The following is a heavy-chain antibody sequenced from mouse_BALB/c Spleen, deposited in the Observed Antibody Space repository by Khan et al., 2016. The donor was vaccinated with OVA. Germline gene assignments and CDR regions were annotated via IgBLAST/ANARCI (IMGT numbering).Heavy chain of an antibody. V-gene: IGHV2-9*02. J-gene: IGHJ3*01. CDR3: ARAYYYGAWFAY. CDR2: IWAGGST. CDR1: GFSLTTYG. D-gene: IGHD1-1*01. Sequence: QVQLKESGPGLVAPSQSLSITCTVSGFSLTTYGVHWVRQPPGKGLEWLGVIWAGGSTNYHSALMSRLNISKDNSKSQVFLKMNSLQTDDTAMYDCARAYYYGAWFAYWGQGTLVTVSA.